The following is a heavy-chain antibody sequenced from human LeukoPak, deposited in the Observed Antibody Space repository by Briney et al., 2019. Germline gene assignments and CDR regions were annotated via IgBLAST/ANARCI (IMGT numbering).Heavy chain of an antibody. Sequence: GGSLRLSCAASGFTFSSYWMHWVRQAPGKGLVWVSSISSSSSYIYYADSVKGRLTISRDNAKNSLYLQMNSLRAEDTAVYYCAREKNDYDILTGYHKVTDYWGQGTLVTVSS. CDR3: AREKNDYDILTGYHKVTDY. V-gene: IGHV3-21*01. CDR1: GFTFSSYW. D-gene: IGHD3-9*01. CDR2: ISSSSSYI. J-gene: IGHJ4*02.